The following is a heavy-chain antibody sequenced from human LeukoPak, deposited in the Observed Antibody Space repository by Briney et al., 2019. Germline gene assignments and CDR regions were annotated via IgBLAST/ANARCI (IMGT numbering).Heavy chain of an antibody. CDR1: GFTFSSYA. V-gene: IGHV3-23*01. CDR3: AKERGTGYSGSWYSWFDP. CDR2: IVGSGGST. Sequence: GGSLRLSCAASGFTFSSYAMSWVRQAPGKGLEWVSAIVGSGGSTYYADSVKGRFTISRDNSKNTLYLQMNSLRAEDTAVYYCAKERGTGYSGSWYSWFDPWGQGTLVTVSS. J-gene: IGHJ5*02. D-gene: IGHD6-13*01.